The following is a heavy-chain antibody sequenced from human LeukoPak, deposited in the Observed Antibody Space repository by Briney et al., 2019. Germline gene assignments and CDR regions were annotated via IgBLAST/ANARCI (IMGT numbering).Heavy chain of an antibody. J-gene: IGHJ4*02. Sequence: PSETLSLTCTVSGGSISSYYWSWIRQPPGKGLEWIGYIYTSGSTNYNPSLKSRVTISVDTSKNQFSLKLSSVTAADTAVYYCARHRRDGHNSAFDYWGQGTLVTVSS. CDR2: IYTSGST. CDR3: ARHRRDGHNSAFDY. CDR1: GGSISSYY. V-gene: IGHV4-4*09. D-gene: IGHD5-24*01.